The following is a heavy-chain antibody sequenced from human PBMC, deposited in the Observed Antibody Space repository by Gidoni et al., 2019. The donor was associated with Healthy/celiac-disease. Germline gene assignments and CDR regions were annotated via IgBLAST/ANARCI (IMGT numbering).Heavy chain of an antibody. D-gene: IGHD4-4*01. V-gene: IGHV3-53*01. Sequence: EVQLVESGGGLIQPGGSLRLSCAASGFTVSSNYMSWVRQAPGKGLEWVSVIYSGGSTYYADSVKGRFTISRDNSKNTLYLQMNSLRAEDTAVYYCARQFQDDYSKVGRFDYWGQGTLVTVSS. J-gene: IGHJ4*02. CDR2: IYSGGST. CDR3: ARQFQDDYSKVGRFDY. CDR1: GFTVSSNY.